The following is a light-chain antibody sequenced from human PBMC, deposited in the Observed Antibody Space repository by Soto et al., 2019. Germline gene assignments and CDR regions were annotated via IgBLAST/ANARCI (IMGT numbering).Light chain of an antibody. CDR2: GAS. CDR1: QSVTSTY. CDR3: QQYGSSLYT. V-gene: IGKV3-20*01. Sequence: EIVLTQSPGTLSLSPGERATLSCRASQSVTSTYLAWYQQRPGQAPRLLIYGASNRATGIPDRFSGSGSGTDFTLIISRLEPEDFAVYYCQQYGSSLYTFGQGTKLEIK. J-gene: IGKJ2*01.